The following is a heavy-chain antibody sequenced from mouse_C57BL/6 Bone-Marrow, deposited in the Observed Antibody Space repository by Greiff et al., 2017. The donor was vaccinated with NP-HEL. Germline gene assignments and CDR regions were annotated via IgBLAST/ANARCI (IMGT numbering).Heavy chain of an antibody. V-gene: IGHV1-76*01. Sequence: QVQLQQSGAELVRPGASVKLSCKASGYTFTDYYINWVKQRPGQGLEWIARIYPGSGNTYYNEKFKGKATLTAEKSSSTAYMQLSSLTSEDSAVYFCARGGNYRGFDYWGQGTTLTVSS. CDR2: IYPGSGNT. CDR1: GYTFTDYY. CDR3: ARGGNYRGFDY. J-gene: IGHJ2*01. D-gene: IGHD2-1*01.